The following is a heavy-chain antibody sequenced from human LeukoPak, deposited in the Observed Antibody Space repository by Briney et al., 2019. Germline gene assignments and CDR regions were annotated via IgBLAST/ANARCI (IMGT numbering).Heavy chain of an antibody. Sequence: GGSLRLSCAASGFSFISYGMHWVRQAPGKGLEWGRDISDDGRRKDYADSVKCRFTISRDNSKDTLYLQMNSLRAEDTAVYYCAKRPSDYGDYVSYFDFWGQGTLVTVSS. CDR1: GFSFISYG. D-gene: IGHD4-17*01. CDR3: AKRPSDYGDYVSYFDF. CDR2: ISDDGRRK. J-gene: IGHJ4*02. V-gene: IGHV3-30*18.